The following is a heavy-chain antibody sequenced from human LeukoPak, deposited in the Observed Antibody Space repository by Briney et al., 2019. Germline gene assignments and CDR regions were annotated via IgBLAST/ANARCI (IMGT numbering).Heavy chain of an antibody. CDR1: AFSFSDYN. J-gene: IGHJ6*03. V-gene: IGHV3-21*01. CDR2: ITSTGSYI. D-gene: IGHD1-26*01. CDR3: ARDPYSGTYSDYYYYYMDV. Sequence: KTGGSLRLSCAASAFSFSDYNMNWVRQAPGKGLEWGSSITSTGSYIYYADSVKGRFTISRDNAKNSLFLQLNSLRAEDTAVYYCARDPYSGTYSDYYYYYMDVWGKGTTVTVSS.